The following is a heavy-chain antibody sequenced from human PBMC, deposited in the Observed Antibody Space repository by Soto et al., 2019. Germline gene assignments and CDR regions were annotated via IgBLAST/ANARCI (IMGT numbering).Heavy chain of an antibody. Sequence: EVQLLESGGGLVQPGGSLRLSCAASGFTFSSYAMSWVRQAPGKGLEWVSAISGSGGSTYYADSVKGRFTISRDNSKNMLYLQMNSLRAEDTAVYYCAKGRYSSSSFADYWGQGTLVTVSS. CDR1: GFTFSSYA. D-gene: IGHD6-6*01. V-gene: IGHV3-23*01. J-gene: IGHJ4*02. CDR2: ISGSGGST. CDR3: AKGRYSSSSFADY.